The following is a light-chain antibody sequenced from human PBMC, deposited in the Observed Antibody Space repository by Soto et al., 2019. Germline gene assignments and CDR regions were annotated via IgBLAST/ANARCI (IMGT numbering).Light chain of an antibody. V-gene: IGLV2-14*01. Sequence: QSALTQPASVSGSPGQSITISCTGTSSDIGTYNYVSWYQQHPGKVPKLMIYEVSNRPSGVSNRVSGSKSGNTASLAISGLQAEDEADYYCSSYTTSSTQVFGGGTKVTVL. CDR3: SSYTTSSTQV. CDR1: SSDIGTYNY. CDR2: EVS. J-gene: IGLJ3*02.